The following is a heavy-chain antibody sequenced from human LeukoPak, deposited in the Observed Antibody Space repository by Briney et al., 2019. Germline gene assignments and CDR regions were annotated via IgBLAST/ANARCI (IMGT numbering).Heavy chain of an antibody. CDR2: IKSDGNT. CDR3: ARAPSESGGYYPEYFRH. CDR1: GFTFSSYW. J-gene: IGHJ1*01. V-gene: IGHV3-74*01. D-gene: IGHD3-22*01. Sequence: GGSLRPSCAASGFTFSSYWMHWVRQAPGKGLVWVSRIKSDGNTNYADSVKGRFTISRDNAKNTVSLQMNSLRAEDTGVYYCARAPSESGGYYPEYFRHWGQGTLVTVSS.